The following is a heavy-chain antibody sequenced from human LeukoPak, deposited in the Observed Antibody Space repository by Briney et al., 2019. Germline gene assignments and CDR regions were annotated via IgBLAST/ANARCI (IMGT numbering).Heavy chain of an antibody. CDR3: AKDGGSVVPADTFDY. Sequence: GGSLRLSCAASGFTFSIYAMSWVRQAQGGGIEWDSAISGSGGSTYYADSVKGRFTISRDNSKNTLYLQMNSLRAEDTAVYYCAKDGGSVVPADTFDYWGQGTLVTVSS. J-gene: IGHJ4*02. CDR1: GFTFSIYA. V-gene: IGHV3-23*01. D-gene: IGHD2-2*01. CDR2: ISGSGGST.